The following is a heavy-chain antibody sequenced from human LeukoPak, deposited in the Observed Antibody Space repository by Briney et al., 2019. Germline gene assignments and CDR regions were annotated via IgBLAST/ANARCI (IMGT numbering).Heavy chain of an antibody. Sequence: GGSLRLSCAASGFTFSSYGMHWVRQAPGKGLEWVAVIWYDGSNKYYADSVKGRFTISRDNSKNTLYLQMNSLRAEDTAVYYCVRDFMAMGGTTAYLHYWGQGTLVTVSS. CDR1: GFTFSSYG. V-gene: IGHV3-33*01. J-gene: IGHJ1*01. CDR2: IWYDGSNK. D-gene: IGHD1-26*01. CDR3: VRDFMAMGGTTAYLHY.